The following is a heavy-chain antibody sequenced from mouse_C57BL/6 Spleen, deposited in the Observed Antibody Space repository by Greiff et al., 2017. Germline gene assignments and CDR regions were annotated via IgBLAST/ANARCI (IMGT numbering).Heavy chain of an antibody. Sequence: QVQLQQPGAELVRPGSSVKLSCKASGYTFTSYWMHWVKQRPIQGLEWIGNIDPSGSETHYNQKFKDKATLTVDKSSSTDYMQLSSLTSEDSEDYYSARRGRRYYSKRVGDMDQRGQGTHATV. CDR1: GYTFTSYW. J-gene: IGHJ4*01. CDR3: ARRGRRYYSKRVGDMDQ. CDR2: IDPSGSET. D-gene: IGHD2-5*01. V-gene: IGHV1-52*01.